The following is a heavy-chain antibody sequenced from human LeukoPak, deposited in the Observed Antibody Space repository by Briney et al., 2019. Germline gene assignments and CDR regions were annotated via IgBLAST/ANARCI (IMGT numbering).Heavy chain of an antibody. D-gene: IGHD6-19*01. CDR1: GGTFSSYA. CDR2: IIPIFGTA. Sequence: SVKVSCKASGGTFSSYAISWVRRAPGQGLEWMGGIIPIFGTANYAQKFQGRVTITADESTSTAYMELSSLRSEDTAVYYCARDGVAVAGTEDWGQGTLVTVSS. CDR3: ARDGVAVAGTED. J-gene: IGHJ4*02. V-gene: IGHV1-69*01.